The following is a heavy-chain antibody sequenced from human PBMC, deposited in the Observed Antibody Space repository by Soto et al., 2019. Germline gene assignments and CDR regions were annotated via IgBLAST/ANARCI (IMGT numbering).Heavy chain of an antibody. CDR1: GFTFSDHY. V-gene: IGHV3-72*01. CDR2: SRNKVNSYTT. J-gene: IGHJ6*02. D-gene: IGHD6-19*01. Sequence: PGGSLRLSCAASGFTFSDHYMDWVRQAPGKGLEWVGRSRNKVNSYTTEYAASVKGRFTISRDESKNSLYLQMNSLKTEDTAVFYCVREMYSSGWLFYYYYGMDVSGQGTTVTVYS. CDR3: VREMYSSGWLFYYYYGMDV.